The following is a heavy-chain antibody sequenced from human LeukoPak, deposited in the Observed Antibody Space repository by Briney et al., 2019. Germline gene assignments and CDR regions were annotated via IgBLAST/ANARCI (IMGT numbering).Heavy chain of an antibody. Sequence: SETLSLTCTVSADSLSSGGHYWAWIRQFPGKGLESIGFIHHSGRSRHNPSLKDRVAISVDTSRKQLALKLSSVTAADTAMYYCARGGNRFGGFYFDYWGQGIQVIVSS. CDR3: ARGGNRFGGFYFDY. CDR2: IHHSGRS. J-gene: IGHJ4*02. CDR1: ADSLSSGGHY. V-gene: IGHV4-31*03. D-gene: IGHD3-10*01.